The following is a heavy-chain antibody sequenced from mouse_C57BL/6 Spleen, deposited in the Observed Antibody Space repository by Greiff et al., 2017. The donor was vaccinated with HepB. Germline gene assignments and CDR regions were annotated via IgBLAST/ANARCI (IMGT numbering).Heavy chain of an antibody. CDR2: INYDGSST. CDR3: ARGYYDYDDGSLYAMDY. Sequence: EVKLVESEGGLVQPGSSMKLSCTASGFTFSDYYMAWVRQVPEKGLEWVANINYDGSSTYYLDSLKSRFIISRDNAKNILYLQMSSLKSEDTATYYCARGYYDYDDGSLYAMDYWGQGTSVTVSS. J-gene: IGHJ4*01. D-gene: IGHD2-4*01. V-gene: IGHV5-16*01. CDR1: GFTFSDYY.